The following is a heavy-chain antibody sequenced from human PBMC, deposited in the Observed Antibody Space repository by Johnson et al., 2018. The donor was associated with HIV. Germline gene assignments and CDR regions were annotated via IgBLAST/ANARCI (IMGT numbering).Heavy chain of an antibody. CDR2: ISWNSGSI. CDR1: GFTFDDYA. D-gene: IGHD3-16*01. J-gene: IGHJ3*02. V-gene: IGHV3-9*01. Sequence: LVESGGGVVQPGRSLRLSCAASGFTFDDYAMHWVRQAPGKGLEWVSGISWNSGSIGYADSVKGRFTISRDNSKNTLYLQMNSLRAEDTAVYYCATNRGGAFDIWGQGTMVTVSS. CDR3: ATNRGGAFDI.